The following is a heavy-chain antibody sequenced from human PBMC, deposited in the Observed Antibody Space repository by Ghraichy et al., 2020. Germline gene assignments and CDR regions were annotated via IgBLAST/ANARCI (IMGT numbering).Heavy chain of an antibody. Sequence: SETLSLTCAVYGGSFSDNHWIWIRQTPGKGLEWIGEINPSGSTKYNPSFKSRLSISVDASKNQFSLNLNSVTAADTALYYCARGRGTESYYHAPDYWGQGALVTVSS. V-gene: IGHV4-34*01. J-gene: IGHJ4*02. D-gene: IGHD1-26*01. CDR2: INPSGST. CDR3: ARGRGTESYYHAPDY. CDR1: GGSFSDNH.